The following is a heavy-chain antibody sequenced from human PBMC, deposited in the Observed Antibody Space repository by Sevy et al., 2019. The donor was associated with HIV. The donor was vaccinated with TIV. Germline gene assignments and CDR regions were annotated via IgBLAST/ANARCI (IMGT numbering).Heavy chain of an antibody. J-gene: IGHJ3*02. CDR3: ARTVAPAIRGAFDI. CDR1: GGSISTYY. Sequence: SETLSLTCTVSGGSISTYYWSWVRQPAGKGLEGIGRIYTSGYTNYNPSLNSRVTMSIDTSKNQFSLKLSSVTAADTALYYCARTVAPAIRGAFDIWGQGTMVTVSS. V-gene: IGHV4-4*07. CDR2: IYTSGYT. D-gene: IGHD2-21*02.